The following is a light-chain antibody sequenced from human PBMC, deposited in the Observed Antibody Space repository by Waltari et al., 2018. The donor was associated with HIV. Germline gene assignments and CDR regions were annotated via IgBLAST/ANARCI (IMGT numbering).Light chain of an antibody. V-gene: IGLV2-23*02. CDR3: CSYAGGRVFVL. J-gene: IGLJ2*01. Sequence: QSALTQPASVSGSPGQSITISCTGTISDIGSHNLVSLYQQYPGRAPKLIIYEVSKRPSGVSDRFSGSKSGNRASLTVAGLKVEDEADYYCCSYAGGRVFVLFGGGTRLTV. CDR2: EVS. CDR1: ISDIGSHNL.